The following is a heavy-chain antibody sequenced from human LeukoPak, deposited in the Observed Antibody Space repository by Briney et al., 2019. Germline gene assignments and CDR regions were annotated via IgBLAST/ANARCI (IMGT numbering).Heavy chain of an antibody. V-gene: IGHV3-21*01. J-gene: IGHJ4*02. CDR1: GFTFSSYT. CDR3: ARPYCSGGSCYYFDY. Sequence: PGGSLRLSCAASGFTFSSYTMNWVRQAPGKGLEWVSSISFSSSDIYYAESVKGRFTISRDNAKNSLYLQMNSLRAEDTAVYYCARPYCSGGSCYYFDYWGQGTLVTVSS. CDR2: ISFSSSDI. D-gene: IGHD2-15*01.